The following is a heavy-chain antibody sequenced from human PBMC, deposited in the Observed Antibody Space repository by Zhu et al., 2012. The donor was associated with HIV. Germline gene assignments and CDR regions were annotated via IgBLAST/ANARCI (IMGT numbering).Heavy chain of an antibody. D-gene: IGHD1-14*01. CDR3: ARQHAGPNWEANWFDP. CDR2: IFYSGNT. V-gene: IGHV4-59*11. CDR1: GGPMSGHY. J-gene: IGHJ5*02. Sequence: QVQLQESGPGLVKPSETVSLTCTVSGGPMSGHYWSWIRQPPGKGLEWIGSIFYSGNTYYSPSLKSRVTLSLDWAKNQLSLRLNSLTAADTAVYYCARQHAGPNWEANWFDPWGQGTPVTVSS.